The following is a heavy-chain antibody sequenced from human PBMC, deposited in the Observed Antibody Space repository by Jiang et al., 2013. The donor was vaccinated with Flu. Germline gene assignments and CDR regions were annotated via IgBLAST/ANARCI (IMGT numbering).Heavy chain of an antibody. CDR1: GYTFTSYY. J-gene: IGHJ3*02. D-gene: IGHD3-22*01. V-gene: IGHV1-46*01. Sequence: SGAEVKKPGASVKVSCKASGYTFTSYYMHWVRQAPGQGLEWMGIINPSGGSTSYAQKFQGRVTMTRDTSTSTVYMELSSLRSEDTAVYYCARDSIYYYDSSGYYYLKADAFDIWGQGTMVTVSS. CDR2: INPSGGST. CDR3: ARDSIYYYDSSGYYYLKADAFDI.